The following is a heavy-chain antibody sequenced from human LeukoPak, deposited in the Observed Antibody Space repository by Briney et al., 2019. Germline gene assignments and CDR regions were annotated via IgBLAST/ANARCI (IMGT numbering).Heavy chain of an antibody. CDR1: GYTVTSYY. CDR3: ARGGYYYDSSGYDPFDY. CDR2: INPSGGST. J-gene: IGHJ4*02. Sequence: ASVKVSCKASGYTVTSYYMHWVRQAPGQGLEWMGIINPSGGSTSYAQKFQGRVTMTRDTSTSTVYMELSSLRSEDTAVYYCARGGYYYDSSGYDPFDYWGQGTLVTVSS. V-gene: IGHV1-46*01. D-gene: IGHD3-22*01.